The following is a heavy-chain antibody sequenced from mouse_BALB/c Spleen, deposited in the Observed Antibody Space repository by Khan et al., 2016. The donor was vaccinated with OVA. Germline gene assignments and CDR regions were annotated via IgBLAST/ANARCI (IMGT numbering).Heavy chain of an antibody. D-gene: IGHD2-2*01. V-gene: IGHV2-3*01. Sequence: VQLKESGPGLVAPSQSLSITCTVSGFSLTSYGVNWVRQPPGKGLEWLGVIWGDGNTNYHSALKSKLTISKDNSKSQVFLNLNSLPTDDTATYYCAKARAGYPYGMDYWGQGTSVTVSS. CDR3: AKARAGYPYGMDY. CDR1: GFSLTSYG. CDR2: IWGDGNT. J-gene: IGHJ4*01.